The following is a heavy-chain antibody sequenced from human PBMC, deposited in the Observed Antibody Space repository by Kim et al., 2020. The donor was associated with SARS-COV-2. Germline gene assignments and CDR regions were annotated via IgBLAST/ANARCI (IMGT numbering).Heavy chain of an antibody. Sequence: SETLSLTCAVYGGSFSGYYWSWIRQPPGKGLEWIGEINHSGSTNYNPSLKSRVTISVDTSKNQFSLKLSSVTAADTAVYYCARERTWIQLWPRPYYFDYWGQGTLVTVSS. J-gene: IGHJ4*02. D-gene: IGHD5-18*01. V-gene: IGHV4-34*01. CDR1: GGSFSGYY. CDR2: INHSGST. CDR3: ARERTWIQLWPRPYYFDY.